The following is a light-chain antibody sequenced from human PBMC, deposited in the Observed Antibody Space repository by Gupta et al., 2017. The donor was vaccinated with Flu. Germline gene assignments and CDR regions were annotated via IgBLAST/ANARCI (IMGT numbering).Light chain of an antibody. CDR3: QQFNNWAWT. J-gene: IGKJ1*01. CDR2: GAS. Sequence: EIVMTQSPATLSVSPGERATLSCRASQSVSSNLAWYQQKPGQAPRLLIYGASTRATGVPARFSGSGSGTEFTLTINSLQSEDFAVYYCQQFNNWAWTFGRGTKVEIK. CDR1: QSVSSN. V-gene: IGKV3-15*01.